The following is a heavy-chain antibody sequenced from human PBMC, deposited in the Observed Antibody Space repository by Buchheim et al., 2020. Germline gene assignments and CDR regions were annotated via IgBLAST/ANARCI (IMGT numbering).Heavy chain of an antibody. CDR1: GGSISNYY. CDR3: ARGYCSGGSCHIFDY. J-gene: IGHJ4*02. D-gene: IGHD2-15*01. CDR2: IYYSGST. Sequence: QVQLQESGPGLVKPSETLSLTCTVSGGSISNYYWSWIRQPPGKGLEWIGYIYYSGSTNYNPSLKSRVTISVDKSKNQFSLHLSSVTAADTAVYYCARGYCSGGSCHIFDYWGQGTL. V-gene: IGHV4-59*01.